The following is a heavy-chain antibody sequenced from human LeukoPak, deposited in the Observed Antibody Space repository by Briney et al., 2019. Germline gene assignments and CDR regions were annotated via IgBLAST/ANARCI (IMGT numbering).Heavy chain of an antibody. CDR1: GFTFSASA. CDR2: LGVNGISA. CDR3: VKGQEVVYTPTFDF. V-gene: IGHV3-64D*09. Sequence: GGSLRLSCSASGFTFSASAMHWVRQAPGKGLEYVSSLGVNGISAYYADSVRGRLSISRDNSKGTLFLQMSSLRVEDTAVYYCVKGQEVVYTPTFDFWGQGALVTVSS. J-gene: IGHJ4*02. D-gene: IGHD2-8*02.